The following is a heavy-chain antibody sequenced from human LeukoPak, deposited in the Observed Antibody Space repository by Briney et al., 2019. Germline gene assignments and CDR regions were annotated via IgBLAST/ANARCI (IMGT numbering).Heavy chain of an antibody. J-gene: IGHJ4*02. CDR1: GFTFTNAW. V-gene: IGHV3-15*01. D-gene: IGHD3-10*01. Sequence: GGSLRLSCVDSGFTFTNAWMSWVRQAPGKGLEWIGRIKSKTDGETTNYAEPVRGRFTISRDDSKSAVYLQMNSPKIEDTAVYYCTTDLGTYYHGSQRLIPIDYWGQGTLVTVSP. CDR2: IKSKTDGETT. CDR3: TTDLGTYYHGSQRLIPIDY.